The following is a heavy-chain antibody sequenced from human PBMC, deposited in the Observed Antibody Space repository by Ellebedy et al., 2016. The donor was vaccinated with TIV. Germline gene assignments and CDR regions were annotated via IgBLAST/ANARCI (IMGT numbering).Heavy chain of an antibody. CDR3: ATWGYCSSTSCSNYYYYMDV. V-gene: IGHV4-39*01. CDR1: GGSISSSSYY. D-gene: IGHD2-2*01. J-gene: IGHJ6*03. Sequence: SETLSLXXTVSGGSISSSSYYWGWLRQPPGKGLEWIGSIYYSGSTYYNPSLKSRVTISVDTSKNQFSLKLSSVTAADTAVYYCATWGYCSSTSCSNYYYYMDVWGKGTTVTVSS. CDR2: IYYSGST.